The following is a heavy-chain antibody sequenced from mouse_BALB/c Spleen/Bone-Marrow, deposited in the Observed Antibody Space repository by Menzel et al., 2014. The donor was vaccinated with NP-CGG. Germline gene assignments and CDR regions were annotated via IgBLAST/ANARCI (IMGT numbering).Heavy chain of an antibody. J-gene: IGHJ4*01. Sequence: VQLKESGGGLVQPGGPRKLSCAASGFTFSSFGMHWVRQAPEKGLEWVAYISNGSSTIYYADTVKGRFTISRDNPKNTLFLQMTSLRSEDTAMYYCARKGAMITHYYAMDYWGQGTSVTVSS. CDR2: ISNGSSTI. D-gene: IGHD2-4*01. CDR3: ARKGAMITHYYAMDY. V-gene: IGHV5-17*02. CDR1: GFTFSSFG.